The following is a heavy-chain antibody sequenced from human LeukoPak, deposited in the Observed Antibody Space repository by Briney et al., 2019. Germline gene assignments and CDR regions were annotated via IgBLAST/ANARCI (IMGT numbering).Heavy chain of an antibody. Sequence: SETLSLTCTVSGGSISSGGYYWSWIRQPPGKGLEWIGYIYHSGSTYYNPSLKSRVTISVDRSKNQFSLKLSSVTAADTAVYYCARTPGIAAAVDYWGRGTLVTVSS. J-gene: IGHJ4*02. V-gene: IGHV4-30-2*01. CDR2: IYHSGST. D-gene: IGHD6-13*01. CDR1: GGSISSGGYY. CDR3: ARTPGIAAAVDY.